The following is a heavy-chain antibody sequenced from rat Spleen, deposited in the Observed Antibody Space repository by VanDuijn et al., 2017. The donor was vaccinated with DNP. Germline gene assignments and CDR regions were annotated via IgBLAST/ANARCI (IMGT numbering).Heavy chain of an antibody. CDR1: GFTFNNYW. CDR3: TSPVPSGHYVMDA. Sequence: EVQLVETGGGLVQPGRSLKLSCVASGFTFNNYWMTWIRQVPGKGLEWVASISYEGSSTYYGDSVKGRFTISRDDTKSTLYLQMDSLRSEDTATYYCTSPVPSGHYVMDAWGQGTSVTVSS. V-gene: IGHV5-31*01. CDR2: ISYEGSST. D-gene: IGHD4-3*01. J-gene: IGHJ4*01.